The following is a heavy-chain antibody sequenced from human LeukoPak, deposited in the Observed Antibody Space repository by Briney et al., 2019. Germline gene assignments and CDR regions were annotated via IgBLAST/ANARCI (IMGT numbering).Heavy chain of an antibody. V-gene: IGHV3-30*18. CDR1: GFTFSSYG. Sequence: GGSLRLSCAASGFTFSSYGMHWVRQAPGKGLEWVAVISYDGSNKYYADSVKGRFTISRDNSKNTVYLQMNSLRAEDTAVYYCAKGSSSSGSYYFDYWGQGTLVTVSS. J-gene: IGHJ4*02. CDR2: ISYDGSNK. CDR3: AKGSSSSGSYYFDY. D-gene: IGHD6-13*01.